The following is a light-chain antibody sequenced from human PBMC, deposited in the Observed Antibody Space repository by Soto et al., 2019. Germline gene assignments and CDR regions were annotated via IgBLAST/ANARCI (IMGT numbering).Light chain of an antibody. CDR1: SSDVGGYNY. CDR3: SSYTSSSTGV. V-gene: IGLV2-14*01. CDR2: EVS. Sequence: QSALTQPASVSGSPGQSITISCTGTSSDVGGYNYVSWYQQHPGKAPKLMIYEVSNRPSGVSYRFSGSKSGNTASLTISGLQAEDEADYYCSSYTSSSTGVFGGGTKLTVL. J-gene: IGLJ2*01.